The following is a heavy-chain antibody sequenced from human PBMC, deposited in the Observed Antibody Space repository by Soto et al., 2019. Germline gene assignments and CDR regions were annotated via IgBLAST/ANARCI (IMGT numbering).Heavy chain of an antibody. D-gene: IGHD2-15*01. CDR1: GGSISSYY. CDR3: ARAKMEDYSNWDWFDP. J-gene: IGHJ5*02. CDR2: IYYSGST. V-gene: IGHV4-59*01. Sequence: SETLSLTCTVSGGSISSYYWSWIRQPPGKGLEWIGYIYYSGSTNYNPSLKSRVTISVDTSKNQFSLKLSSVTAADTAVYYCARAKMEDYSNWDWFDPWGQGTLVTVSS.